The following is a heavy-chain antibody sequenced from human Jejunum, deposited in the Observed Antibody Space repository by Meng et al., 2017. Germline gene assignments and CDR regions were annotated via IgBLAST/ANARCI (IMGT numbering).Heavy chain of an antibody. CDR3: ARDNWEKKSQNWYFYGIDV. D-gene: IGHD1-7*01. CDR1: GGSISSGY. Sequence: SETLSLTCSVSGGSISSGYWSWIRQSPGKGLEWIGYIHYSGDTKYNPSLKSRVTTSLDTSKHQFSLQLTSVTAADTAVYYCARDNWEKKSQNWYFYGIDVWGQGTTVTVSS. V-gene: IGHV4-59*01. CDR2: IHYSGDT. J-gene: IGHJ6*02.